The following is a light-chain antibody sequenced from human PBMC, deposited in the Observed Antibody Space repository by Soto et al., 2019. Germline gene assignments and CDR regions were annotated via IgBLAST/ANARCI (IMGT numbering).Light chain of an antibody. J-gene: IGLJ1*01. CDR1: STDVGGYNY. CDR2: DVS. V-gene: IGLV2-11*01. Sequence: QSALTQPRSVSGSPGQSVTISCTGTSTDVGGYNYVSWYQQHLGKVPKLMLYDVSKRPSGVPDRFSGSKSGNTASLTISGLQAEDEADYYCCSYAGRDTLYVFGSGTKVTVL. CDR3: CSYAGRDTLYV.